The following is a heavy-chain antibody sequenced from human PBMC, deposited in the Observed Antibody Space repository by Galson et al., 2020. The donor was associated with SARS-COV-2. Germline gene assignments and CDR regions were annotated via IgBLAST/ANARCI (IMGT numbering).Heavy chain of an antibody. V-gene: IGHV5-51*01. CDR3: ARQGPHYDSSGYYSRGAFDI. CDR2: IYPGDSDT. D-gene: IGHD3-22*01. CDR1: GYSFTSYW. J-gene: IGHJ3*02. Sequence: GESLKISCKGSGYSFTSYWIGWVRQMPGKGLEWMGIIYPGDSDTRYSPSFQGQVTISADKSISTAYLQWSSLKASDTAMYYCARQGPHYDSSGYYSRGAFDIWGQGTMVTVSS.